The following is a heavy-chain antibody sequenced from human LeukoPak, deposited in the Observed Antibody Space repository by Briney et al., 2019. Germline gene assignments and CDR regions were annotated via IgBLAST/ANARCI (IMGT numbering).Heavy chain of an antibody. Sequence: PSETLSLTCTVSGGSISSYYWSWIRQPPGKGLEWIGYIYYSGSTNYNPSLKSRVTISVDTSKNQFSLKLSSVTAADTVVYYCARDVGYCSSTSCYYNRWFDPWGQGTLVTVSS. CDR1: GGSISSYY. CDR2: IYYSGST. V-gene: IGHV4-59*01. D-gene: IGHD2-2*03. J-gene: IGHJ5*02. CDR3: ARDVGYCSSTSCYYNRWFDP.